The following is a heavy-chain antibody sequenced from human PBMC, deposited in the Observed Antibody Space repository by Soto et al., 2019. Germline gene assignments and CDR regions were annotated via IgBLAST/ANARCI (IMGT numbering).Heavy chain of an antibody. Sequence: EVQLVESGGTLIQPGGSLRLSCAASGFTVTNKYMTWVRQAPGKGLEWVSLIYSGGATSYADSVKGRFTISRDNSKDILYLQVNSLSAEVTAVYYCARVDYGDYGWYFDLWGRGTLVTVSS. CDR3: ARVDYGDYGWYFDL. CDR2: IYSGGAT. J-gene: IGHJ2*01. V-gene: IGHV3-53*01. D-gene: IGHD4-17*01. CDR1: GFTVTNKY.